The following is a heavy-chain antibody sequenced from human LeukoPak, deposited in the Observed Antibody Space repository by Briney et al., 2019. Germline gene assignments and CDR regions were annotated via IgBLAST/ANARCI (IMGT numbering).Heavy chain of an antibody. CDR3: ARVPFGAVTQYYYYYYGMDV. V-gene: IGHV1-8*01. CDR2: MNPNSGNT. Sequence: ASVKVSCKASGYTFTSYDINWVRQATGQGLEWMGWMNPNSGNTGYAQKFQGRVTITANKSTSTAYMELSSLRSEDTAVYYCARVPFGAVTQYYYYYYGMDVWGQGTTVTVSS. D-gene: IGHD4-17*01. J-gene: IGHJ6*02. CDR1: GYTFTSYD.